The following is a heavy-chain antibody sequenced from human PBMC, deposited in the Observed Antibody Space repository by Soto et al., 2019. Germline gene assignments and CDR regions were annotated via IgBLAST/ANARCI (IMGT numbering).Heavy chain of an antibody. V-gene: IGHV1-69*02. J-gene: IGHJ6*03. CDR3: ARASDYSYYMDV. Sequence: SVKVSCKASGGTFSSYTISWVRQAPGQGLEWMGRIIPILGIANYAQKFQGRVTITADKSTSTAYMELSSLRSEDTAVYYCARASDYSYYMDVWGKGTTVTVSS. CDR1: GGTFSSYT. CDR2: IIPILGIA.